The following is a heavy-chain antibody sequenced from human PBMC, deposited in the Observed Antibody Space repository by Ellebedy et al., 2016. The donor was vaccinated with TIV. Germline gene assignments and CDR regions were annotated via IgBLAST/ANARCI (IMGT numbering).Heavy chain of an antibody. CDR3: ARYHCPGGICDSFDY. J-gene: IGHJ4*02. CDR2: IYFSGTT. D-gene: IGHD2-8*02. CDR1: GGSISGYF. V-gene: IGHV4-59*01. Sequence: MPSETLSLTCTVSGGSISGYFWAWIRQPPGKGLEWIGWIYFSGTTNYNLSLKSRVTISVDTSKNQFSLMLNSVTAADTALYFCARYHCPGGICDSFDYWGQGTLVTVPS.